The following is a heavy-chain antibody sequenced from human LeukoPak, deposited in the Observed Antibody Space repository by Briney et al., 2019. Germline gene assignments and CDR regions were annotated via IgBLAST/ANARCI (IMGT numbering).Heavy chain of an antibody. CDR1: GFTFSDYY. V-gene: IGHV3-11*01. D-gene: IGHD6-13*01. J-gene: IGHJ4*02. CDR2: ISSSSSTI. Sequence: GGSLRLSCAASGFTFSDYYMSWIRQAPGKGLEWVSYISSSSSTIYYADSVKGRFTISRDNAKNSLYLQMNSLRAEDTAVYYCARDRGIAAAGLVTPPPHLLGYWGQGTLVTISS. CDR3: ARDRGIAAAGLVTPPPHLLGY.